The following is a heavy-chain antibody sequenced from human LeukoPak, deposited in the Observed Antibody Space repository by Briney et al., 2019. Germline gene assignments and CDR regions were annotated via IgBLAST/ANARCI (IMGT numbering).Heavy chain of an antibody. CDR2: INHSGST. CDR1: GGSFSGYY. D-gene: IGHD4-17*01. Sequence: SETLSLTCAVYGGSFSGYYWSWIRQPPGKGLEWIGEINHSGSTNYNPSLKSRVTISVDTSKNQFSLKLSSVTAADTAVFYCARGRGYYGDPLDYWGQGTLVTASS. J-gene: IGHJ4*02. CDR3: ARGRGYYGDPLDY. V-gene: IGHV4-34*01.